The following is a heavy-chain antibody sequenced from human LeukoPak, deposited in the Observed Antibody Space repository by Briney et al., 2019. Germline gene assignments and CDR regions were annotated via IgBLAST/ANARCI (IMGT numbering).Heavy chain of an antibody. CDR2: ISGSGGST. CDR3: AKGGPQFFDY. Sequence: GGSLRLSCAASRFTFSSSAMSWVRQAPGKGLEWVSTISGSGGSTYSTDSVKGRFTISRDNSKSTLYLQMNSLRVEDTAIYYCAKGGPQFFDYWGQGTLVTVSS. CDR1: RFTFSSSA. D-gene: IGHD5-24*01. V-gene: IGHV3-23*01. J-gene: IGHJ4*02.